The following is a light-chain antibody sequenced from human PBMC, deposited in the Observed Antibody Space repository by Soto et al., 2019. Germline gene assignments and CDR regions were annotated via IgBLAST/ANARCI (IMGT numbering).Light chain of an antibody. CDR2: DVS. J-gene: IGLJ2*01. V-gene: IGLV2-14*01. Sequence: QSALTQPASVSGSPVQSITISCTGTSSDVGGYNYVSWYQQHPGNAPKLMIYDVSNRPSGVSNRFSGSKSGNTASLTISGLQAEDEADYYCSSYTSISTPVFGGGTKLTVL. CDR3: SSYTSISTPV. CDR1: SSDVGGYNY.